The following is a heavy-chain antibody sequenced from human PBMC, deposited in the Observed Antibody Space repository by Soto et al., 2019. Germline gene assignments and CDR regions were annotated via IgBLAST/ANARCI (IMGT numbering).Heavy chain of an antibody. Sequence: GGSLRLSCAASGFTFSSYGMHWVRQAPGKGLEWVAVISYDGSNKYYADSVKGRFTISRDNSKNTLYLQMNSLRAEDMAVYYCANGFQSTDYYYYMDVWGKGTTVTVSS. D-gene: IGHD1-1*01. CDR2: ISYDGSNK. J-gene: IGHJ6*03. V-gene: IGHV3-30*18. CDR1: GFTFSSYG. CDR3: ANGFQSTDYYYYMDV.